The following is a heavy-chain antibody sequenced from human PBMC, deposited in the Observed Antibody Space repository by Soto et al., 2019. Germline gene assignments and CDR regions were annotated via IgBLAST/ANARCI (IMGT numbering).Heavy chain of an antibody. D-gene: IGHD3-10*01. CDR3: AGDPYYYASDV. CDR1: GFSFSDYY. V-gene: IGHV3-11*01. CDR2: ISGSGTTT. Sequence: GGSLRLSCAASGFSFSDYYMTWIRQAPGKGLEWVSKISGSGTTTYYADSVKGRFTLSRDHAKNSLYLQMNSLRAEDTAVYYCAGDPYYYASDVWGQGVLVTVSS. J-gene: IGHJ4*02.